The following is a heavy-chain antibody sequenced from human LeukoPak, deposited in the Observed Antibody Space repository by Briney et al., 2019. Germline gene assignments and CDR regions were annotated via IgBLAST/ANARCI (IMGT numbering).Heavy chain of an antibody. V-gene: IGHV4-59*01. Sequence: SETLSLTCTVSGGSISSYYWSWIRQPPGKGLEWIGYIYYSGSTNYNPSLKGRVTISVDTSKNQFSLKLSSVTAADTAVYYCARDGGSGWFFDYWGQGTLVTVSS. D-gene: IGHD6-19*01. CDR3: ARDGGSGWFFDY. CDR1: GGSISSYY. J-gene: IGHJ4*02. CDR2: IYYSGST.